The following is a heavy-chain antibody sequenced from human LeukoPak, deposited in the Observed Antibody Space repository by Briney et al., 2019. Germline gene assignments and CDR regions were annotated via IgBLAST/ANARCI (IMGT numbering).Heavy chain of an antibody. CDR3: AREGENYDFWSGSPPGYYFDY. CDR1: GFTFSSYS. D-gene: IGHD3-3*01. Sequence: GGSLRLSCAASGFTFSSYSMNWVRQAPGKGLEWVANIKQDGSEKYYVDPVKGRFTISRDNAKNSLYLQMNSLRAEDTAVYYCAREGENYDFWSGSPPGYYFDYWGQGTLVTVSS. V-gene: IGHV3-7*01. CDR2: IKQDGSEK. J-gene: IGHJ4*02.